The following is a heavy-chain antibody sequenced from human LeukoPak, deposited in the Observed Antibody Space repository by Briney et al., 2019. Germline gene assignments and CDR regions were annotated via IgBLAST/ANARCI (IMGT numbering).Heavy chain of an antibody. CDR3: SGDPGDY. CDR1: GFTFSSYW. V-gene: IGHV3-7*04. CDR2: INQDGSEK. Sequence: PGGSLRLSCAASGFTFSSYWMSWVRQAPGKGLEWVANINQDGSEKYYVDSVKGRFTISRDNARNSLFLQMNSLGLDDTAVYFCSGDPGDYWGQGTQVSVSS. J-gene: IGHJ4*02. D-gene: IGHD7-27*01.